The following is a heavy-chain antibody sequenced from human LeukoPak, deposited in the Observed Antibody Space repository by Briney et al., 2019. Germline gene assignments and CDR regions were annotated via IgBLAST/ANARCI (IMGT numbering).Heavy chain of an antibody. Sequence: ASVKVSCKASGYTFTSYGISWVRQAPGQGLEWMGWISAYNGNTNYAQKLQGRVTMTTDTSTSTACMELRSLRSDDTAVYYCARDPHQRTYYYDSSGYCDYWGQGTLVTVSS. V-gene: IGHV1-18*01. D-gene: IGHD3-22*01. J-gene: IGHJ4*02. CDR1: GYTFTSYG. CDR2: ISAYNGNT. CDR3: ARDPHQRTYYYDSSGYCDY.